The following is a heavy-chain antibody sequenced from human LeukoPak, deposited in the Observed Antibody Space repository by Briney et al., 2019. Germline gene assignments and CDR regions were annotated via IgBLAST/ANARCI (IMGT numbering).Heavy chain of an antibody. J-gene: IGHJ4*02. CDR3: ARDLETGTTSFDY. Sequence: SETLSLTCTVSGGSVSSGSYYWSWIRQPPGKGLEWIGYIYYSGSTNYNPSLKSRVTISIDTSKNQFSLKLSSVTAADTAVYYCARDLETGTTSFDYWGQGTLVTVSS. CDR1: GGSVSSGSYY. CDR2: IYYSGST. V-gene: IGHV4-61*01. D-gene: IGHD1-1*01.